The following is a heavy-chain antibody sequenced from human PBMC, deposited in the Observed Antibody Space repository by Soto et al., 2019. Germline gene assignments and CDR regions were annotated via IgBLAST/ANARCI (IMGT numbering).Heavy chain of an antibody. Sequence: SETLSLTCTVSGGSISSYYWSWIRQPPGKGLEWIGYIYHSGSTYYNPSLKSRVTISVDKSKNQFSLKLSSVTAADTAVYYCARERGLRQYSWFDPWGQGTLVTVSS. V-gene: IGHV4-59*12. J-gene: IGHJ5*02. CDR3: ARERGLRQYSWFDP. CDR2: IYHSGST. CDR1: GGSISSYY. D-gene: IGHD4-17*01.